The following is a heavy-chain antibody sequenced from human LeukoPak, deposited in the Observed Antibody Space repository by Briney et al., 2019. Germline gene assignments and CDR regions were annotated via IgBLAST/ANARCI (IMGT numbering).Heavy chain of an antibody. J-gene: IGHJ4*02. D-gene: IGHD5-12*01. CDR2: INHSGST. CDR3: ARARRGYVRLDY. Sequence: SQTLSLTCTVSSGSFTSGGYYWTWIRQSPGKGLEWIGEINHSGSTNYNPSLTRRVTMSVDTSKNQFSLNLSAATAADTAVYYCARARRGYVRLDYWGQGTLVTVSS. CDR1: SGSFTSGGYY. V-gene: IGHV4-31*03.